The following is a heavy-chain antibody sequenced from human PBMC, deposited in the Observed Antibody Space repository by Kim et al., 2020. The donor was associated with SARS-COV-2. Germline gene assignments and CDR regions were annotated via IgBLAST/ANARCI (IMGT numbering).Heavy chain of an antibody. V-gene: IGHV3-43D*03. CDR1: GFTFDDYA. D-gene: IGHD3-22*01. Sequence: GGSLRLSCAASGFTFDDYAMHWVRQAPGKGLEWVSLISWDGGSTYYADSVKGRFTISRDNSKNSLYLQMNSLRAEDTALYYCAKGVSVGHYYDSSGYFDYWGQGTLVTVSS. CDR2: ISWDGGST. J-gene: IGHJ4*02. CDR3: AKGVSVGHYYDSSGYFDY.